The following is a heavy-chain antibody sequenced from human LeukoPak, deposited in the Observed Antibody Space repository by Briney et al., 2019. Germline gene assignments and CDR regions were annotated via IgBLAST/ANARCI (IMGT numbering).Heavy chain of an antibody. CDR2: INASGTT. CDR1: GASISRGSHY. J-gene: IGHJ3*02. CDR3: ASRNDRDGDAFDI. D-gene: IGHD1-1*01. Sequence: PSETLSLTCTVSGASISRGSHYWSWIRQPAGRGLEWIGRINASGTTKYNPSLESRVTISVDTSKNQFSLKLSSVTAADTAVYYCASRNDRDGDAFDIWGQGTMVTVSS. V-gene: IGHV4-61*02.